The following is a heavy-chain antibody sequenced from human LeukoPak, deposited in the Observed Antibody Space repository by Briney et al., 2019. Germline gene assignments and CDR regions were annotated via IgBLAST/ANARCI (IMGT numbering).Heavy chain of an antibody. Sequence: GGSLRLSCAASGFTFSSYAMSWVRQAPGKGLEWVSAISDSGGSTYYADSVKGRFTISRDNSKNTLYLQMNNLRAEDTAVYYCAKGPRLQSWINYFDYLGQGTLVTVSS. CDR3: AKGPRLQSWINYFDY. V-gene: IGHV3-23*01. CDR1: GFTFSSYA. D-gene: IGHD2-2*03. CDR2: ISDSGGST. J-gene: IGHJ4*02.